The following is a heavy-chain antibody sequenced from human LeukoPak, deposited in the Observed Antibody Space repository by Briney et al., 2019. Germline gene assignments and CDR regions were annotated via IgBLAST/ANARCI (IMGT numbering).Heavy chain of an antibody. CDR2: INPSGGST. J-gene: IGHJ4*02. V-gene: IGHV1-46*01. D-gene: IGHD4-17*01. Sequence: GASVKVSCKASGYTFTSYYMHWVRQAPGQGLEWMGIINPSGGSTSYAQKFQGRVTMTRDTSTSTVYMELSSLRSEDTAVYYCALILGKTYGDYTTSHSFDYWGQGTLVTVSS. CDR3: ALILGKTYGDYTTSHSFDY. CDR1: GYTFTSYY.